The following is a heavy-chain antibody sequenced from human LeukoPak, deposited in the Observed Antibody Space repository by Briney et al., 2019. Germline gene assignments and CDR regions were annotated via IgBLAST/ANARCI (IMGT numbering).Heavy chain of an antibody. CDR3: ASRGSSGWYQGGFDY. CDR2: SDSST. CDR1: GFTVSGNY. D-gene: IGHD6-19*01. J-gene: IGHJ4*02. V-gene: IGHV3-66*01. Sequence: PGGSLRLSCAASGFTVSGNYMSWVRQAPGKGLEWVSLSDSSTYYADSVRGRFTISRDNSKNTLYLQMNSLRVEDTAVYYCASRGSSGWYQGGFDYWGQGTLVTVSS.